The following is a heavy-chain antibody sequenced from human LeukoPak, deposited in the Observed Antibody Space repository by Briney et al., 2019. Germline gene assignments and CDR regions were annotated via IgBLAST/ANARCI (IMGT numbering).Heavy chain of an antibody. D-gene: IGHD4-17*01. CDR2: ISYGGST. CDR3: ARDPTTVTKGFDI. J-gene: IGHJ3*02. V-gene: IGHV4-59*11. Sequence: SETLSLTCTVSDASFNTHYWTWFRQPPGKGLEWIGYISYGGSTNYNPSLKSRVTISVDTSKNQFFLRLTSLTAADTAVYYCARDPTTVTKGFDIWGQGTMVTVSS. CDR1: DASFNTHY.